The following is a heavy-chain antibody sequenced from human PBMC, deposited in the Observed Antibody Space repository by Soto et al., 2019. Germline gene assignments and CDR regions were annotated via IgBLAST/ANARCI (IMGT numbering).Heavy chain of an antibody. Sequence: ASVMPSSKDSCYTFTRAGMRWGRPAPGQGLQSIRWISAYTGNTNYAQKLQGRVTMTTDTSTSTAYMELTSLRSHDTAVYYCASGGYSSGWSSEGFWGQRSLDIVSS. V-gene: IGHV1-18*04. CDR2: ISAYTGNT. J-gene: IGHJ4*02. D-gene: IGHD6-13*01. CDR3: ASGGYSSGWSSEGF. CDR1: CYTFTRAG.